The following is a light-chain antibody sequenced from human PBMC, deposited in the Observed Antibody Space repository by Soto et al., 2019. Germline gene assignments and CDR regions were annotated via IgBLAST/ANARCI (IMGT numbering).Light chain of an antibody. J-gene: IGKJ4*01. V-gene: IGKV3-11*01. Sequence: EIVLTQSPATLSLSPGERATLSCRASQSVGNNVAWYQQKPGQAPGLLIYEASTRATGIPALFSGSGSGTDFTLTISSLEPEDFAVYYCQQHANWPLTFGGGTKVEIK. CDR3: QQHANWPLT. CDR1: QSVGNN. CDR2: EAS.